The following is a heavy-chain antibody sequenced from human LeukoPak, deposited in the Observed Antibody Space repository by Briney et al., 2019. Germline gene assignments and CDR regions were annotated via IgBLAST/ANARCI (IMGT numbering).Heavy chain of an antibody. CDR2: IYYSGST. V-gene: IGHV4-59*08. D-gene: IGHD3-22*01. CDR1: GGSISSYY. CDR3: ARGQYYDSSGYTDY. J-gene: IGHJ4*02. Sequence: PSETLSLTCTVSGGSISSYYWSWIRQPPGKGLEWIGYIYYSGSTNYNPSLKSRVTISVDTSKNQFSLKLSSVTAADTAVYYCARGQYYDSSGYTDYWGQGTLVTVSS.